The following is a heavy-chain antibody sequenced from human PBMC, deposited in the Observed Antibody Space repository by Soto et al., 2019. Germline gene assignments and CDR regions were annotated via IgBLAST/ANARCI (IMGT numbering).Heavy chain of an antibody. CDR2: ITRSSSYT. D-gene: IGHD2-15*01. CDR1: GFTFSDYY. Sequence: PGGSLRLSCAASGFTFSDYYMNWIRQAPGKGLEWVSYITRSSSYTKYADPVKGRFTISRDNAKNSLYLQMNSLRAEDTAVYYCARDLEDRNAFDIWGQGTRVT. J-gene: IGHJ3*02. CDR3: ARDLEDRNAFDI. V-gene: IGHV3-11*06.